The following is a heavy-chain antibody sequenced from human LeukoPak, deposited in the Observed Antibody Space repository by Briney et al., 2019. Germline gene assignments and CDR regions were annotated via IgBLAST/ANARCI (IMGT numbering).Heavy chain of an antibody. CDR3: ARDNPPEAFDI. J-gene: IGHJ3*02. CDR1: GGSISSYY. Sequence: PSETLSLTCTVSGGSISSYYWSWIRQPPGKGLEWIGYIYYSGSTNYNPSLKSRVTISVDTSKNQFSLKLSSVTAAGTAVYYCARDNPPEAFDIWGQGTRVTVSS. CDR2: IYYSGST. D-gene: IGHD1-14*01. V-gene: IGHV4-59*01.